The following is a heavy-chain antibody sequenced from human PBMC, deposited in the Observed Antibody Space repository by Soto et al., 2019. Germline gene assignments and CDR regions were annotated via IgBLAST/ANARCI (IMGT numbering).Heavy chain of an antibody. Sequence: SATLSLTCTVSGGSFSSGDYYWGWIRQPTGKGLEWIGYIYYRGSTYYNPSLKSRVTMSVNTSTNQFSLKLSSVTAADTAVYYCARTGGIGDSSNWGQGTLVTVSS. CDR2: IYYRGST. D-gene: IGHD3-22*01. J-gene: IGHJ4*02. V-gene: IGHV4-30-4*01. CDR1: GGSFSSGDYY. CDR3: ARTGGIGDSSN.